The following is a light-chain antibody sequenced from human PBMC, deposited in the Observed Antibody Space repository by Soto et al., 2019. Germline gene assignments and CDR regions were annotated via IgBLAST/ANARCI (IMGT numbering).Light chain of an antibody. CDR1: QHINNW. J-gene: IGKJ2*01. V-gene: IGKV1-5*01. CDR3: QQYGNLPYT. CDR2: DAS. Sequence: DIQMTQSPSTLSASVGDRVTITCRASQHINNWLAWYQQKPGRAPELLIHDASNLESGVPSRFSGSGSGTEFTLTISRLQPDDFATYYCQQYGNLPYTFGPGTKLEIK.